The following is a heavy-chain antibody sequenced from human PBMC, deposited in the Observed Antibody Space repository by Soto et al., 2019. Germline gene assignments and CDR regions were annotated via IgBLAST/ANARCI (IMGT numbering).Heavy chain of an antibody. CDR3: ARVGPAHYYDSSGYYSPLDY. CDR2: IIPMFGTA. V-gene: IGHV1-69*01. Sequence: QVQLVQSGAEVKKPGSSVKVSCKASGDTFSSYAINWVRQAPGQGLEWMGGIIPMFGTANYAQKFKGRVTITAGESTSTVYMELSSLGSEDTAGYYCARVGPAHYYDSSGYYSPLDYWGQGTLVTVSS. J-gene: IGHJ4*02. CDR1: GDTFSSYA. D-gene: IGHD3-22*01.